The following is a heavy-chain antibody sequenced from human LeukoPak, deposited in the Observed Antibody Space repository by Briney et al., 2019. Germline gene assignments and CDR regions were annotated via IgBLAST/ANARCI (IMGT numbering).Heavy chain of an antibody. Sequence: SETLSLTCTVSGGSISSSSYYWSWIRQPPGKGLEWIGYIYYSGSTNYNPSLKSRVTISVDTSKNQFSLKLNSVTAADTAVYYCARVLRYFDWSRDYYYYYMDVWGKGTTVTISS. V-gene: IGHV4-61*01. D-gene: IGHD3-9*01. CDR1: GGSISSSSYY. J-gene: IGHJ6*03. CDR2: IYYSGST. CDR3: ARVLRYFDWSRDYYYYYMDV.